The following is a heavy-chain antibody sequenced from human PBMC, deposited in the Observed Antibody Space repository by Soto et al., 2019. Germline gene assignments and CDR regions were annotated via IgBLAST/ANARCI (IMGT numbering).Heavy chain of an antibody. CDR1: GYTFTSYG. V-gene: IGHV1-18*01. CDR3: ARDAPHLYCSSTSCNPSFDI. D-gene: IGHD2-2*01. Sequence: ASVKVSCKASGYTFTSYGISWVRQAPGQGKKWMRRISAYNGNTNYAQKIQGRVTMTTETSTSTAYMEMRSLRSVDTAVYYCARDAPHLYCSSTSCNPSFDIWGQGTMVTVSS. J-gene: IGHJ3*02. CDR2: ISAYNGNT.